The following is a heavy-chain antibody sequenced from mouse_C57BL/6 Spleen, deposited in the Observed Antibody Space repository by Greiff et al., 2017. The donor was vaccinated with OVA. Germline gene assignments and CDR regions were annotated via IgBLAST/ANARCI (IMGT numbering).Heavy chain of an antibody. D-gene: IGHD2-3*01. Sequence: QVQLQQSGAELVKPGASVKISCKASGYAFSSYWMNWVKQRPGKGLEWIGQIYPGDGDTNYNGKFKGKATLTADKSSSTAYMQLSSLTSEDSAVYFCASSPIYDGYYRFAYWGQGTLVTVSA. CDR1: GYAFSSYW. CDR3: ASSPIYDGYYRFAY. CDR2: IYPGDGDT. J-gene: IGHJ3*01. V-gene: IGHV1-80*01.